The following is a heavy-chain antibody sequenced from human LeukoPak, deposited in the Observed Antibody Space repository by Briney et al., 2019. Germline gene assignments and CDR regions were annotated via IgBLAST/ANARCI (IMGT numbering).Heavy chain of an antibody. J-gene: IGHJ3*02. D-gene: IGHD3-10*01. CDR3: ARESGKGAFDI. CDR1: GGSISSYY. Sequence: SETLSLTCTVSGGSISSYYWSWIRQPPGKGLEWIGYIYYSGSTNYNPSLKSRVTISVDTSKNQFSLKLSSVTAADTAVYYCARESGKGAFDIWGHGTMVIVSS. V-gene: IGHV4-59*01. CDR2: IYYSGST.